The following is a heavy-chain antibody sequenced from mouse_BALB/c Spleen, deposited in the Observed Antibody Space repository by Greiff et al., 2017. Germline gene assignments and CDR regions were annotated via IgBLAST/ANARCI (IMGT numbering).Heavy chain of an antibody. CDR1: GYTFTDYV. D-gene: IGHD2-14*01. J-gene: IGHJ3*01. V-gene: IGHV1-77*01. CDR2: IYPGSGST. Sequence: QVQLKESGPELVKPGASVKMSCKASGYTFTDYVISWVKQRTGQGLEWIGEIYPGSGSTYYNEKFKGKATLTADKSSNTAYMQLSSLTSEDSAVYFCARKLYYRYDAYWGQGTLVTVSA. CDR3: ARKLYYRYDAY.